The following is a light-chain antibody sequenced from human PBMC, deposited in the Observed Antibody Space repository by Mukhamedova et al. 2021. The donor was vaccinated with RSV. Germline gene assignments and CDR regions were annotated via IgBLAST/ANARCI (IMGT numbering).Light chain of an antibody. CDR3: QQYDDRPYT. CDR2: DAS. J-gene: IGKJ2*01. Sequence: WYQRRVHGQAPKLLIYDASNLETGAPSRFSGSGSGTDFAFTISSLRPEDIATYYCQQYDDRPYTFGQGTKLEIK. V-gene: IGKV1-33*01.